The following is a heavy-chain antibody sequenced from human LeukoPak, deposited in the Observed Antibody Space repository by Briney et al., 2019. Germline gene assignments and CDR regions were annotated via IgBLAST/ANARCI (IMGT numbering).Heavy chain of an antibody. CDR2: ISSTGST. D-gene: IGHD3-9*01. J-gene: IGHJ4*02. V-gene: IGHV4-4*07. Sequence: TPSETLSLTRTVSGGSISNYYWSWIRQPAGKGLEWIGRISSTGSTNYNPSLKSRVTMSVDTSKNQFSLNLSSVNAADTAVYYCARNPVTGSNPKFDYWGQGTLVTVSS. CDR1: GGSISNYY. CDR3: ARNPVTGSNPKFDY.